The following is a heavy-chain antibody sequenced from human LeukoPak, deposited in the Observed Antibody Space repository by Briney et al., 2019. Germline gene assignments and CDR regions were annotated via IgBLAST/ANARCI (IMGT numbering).Heavy chain of an antibody. V-gene: IGHV3-74*01. CDR2: INSDGSST. CDR1: GFTFSSYW. CDR3: ARDSSMLRGPLVIYYFDF. D-gene: IGHD3-10*01. J-gene: IGHJ4*02. Sequence: PGGSLRLSCAASGFTFSSYWMHWVRQAPGKGLVWVSRINSDGSSTSYADSVKGRFTISRDNAKNTLYLQMNSLRVEDTAVYYCARDSSMLRGPLVIYYFDFWGQGTLVTVSS.